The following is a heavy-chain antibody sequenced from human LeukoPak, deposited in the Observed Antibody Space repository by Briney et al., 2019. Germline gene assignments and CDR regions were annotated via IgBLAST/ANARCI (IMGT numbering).Heavy chain of an antibody. CDR3: ARIGMVRGVIPYYYYGMDV. V-gene: IGHV4-34*01. CDR2: INHSGST. D-gene: IGHD3-10*01. Sequence: SETLSLTCAVYGGSFSGYYWSWIRQPPGKGLEWIGEINHSGSTNYGPSLKSRVTISVDTSKNQFSLKLSSVTAADTAVYYCARIGMVRGVIPYYYYGMDVWGQGTTVTVSS. CDR1: GGSFSGYY. J-gene: IGHJ6*02.